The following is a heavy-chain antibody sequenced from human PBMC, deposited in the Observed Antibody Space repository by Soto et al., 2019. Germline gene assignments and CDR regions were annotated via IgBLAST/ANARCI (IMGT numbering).Heavy chain of an antibody. D-gene: IGHD3-10*01. J-gene: IGHJ6*03. Sequence: GGSLRLSCAASGFTFSSYAMSWVRQAPGKGLEWVSAISGSGGSTYYADSVKGRFTISRDNSKNTLYLQMNSLRAEDTAVYYCARRVTYYYGSGSYDYYYYMDVWGKGTTVTVSS. V-gene: IGHV3-23*01. CDR3: ARRVTYYYGSGSYDYYYYMDV. CDR1: GFTFSSYA. CDR2: ISGSGGST.